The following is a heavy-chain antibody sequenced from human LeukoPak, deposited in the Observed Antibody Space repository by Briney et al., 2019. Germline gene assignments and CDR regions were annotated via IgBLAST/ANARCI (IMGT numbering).Heavy chain of an antibody. Sequence: PSETLSFTCAVYGGSFSGYYWSWIRQPPGKGLEWIGEINHSGSTNYNPSLKSRITISVDTSKNQFSLKLSSVTAADTAVYYCARDSKDIVVVPAATDAFDIWGQGTMVTVSS. CDR1: GGSFSGYY. CDR3: ARDSKDIVVVPAATDAFDI. D-gene: IGHD2-2*01. V-gene: IGHV4-34*01. CDR2: INHSGST. J-gene: IGHJ3*02.